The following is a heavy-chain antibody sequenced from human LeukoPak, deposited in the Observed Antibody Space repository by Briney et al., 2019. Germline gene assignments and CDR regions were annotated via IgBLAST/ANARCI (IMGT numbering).Heavy chain of an antibody. CDR2: IFYTGST. CDR3: ARRNINYHAFDI. V-gene: IGHV4-39*01. CDR1: GGSISNSYYY. J-gene: IGHJ3*02. D-gene: IGHD2/OR15-2a*01. Sequence: PSETLSLTCTVSGGSISNSYYYWGWIRQPPGKGLEWIGSIFYTGSTYYNPSLKSRVTMSVDTSKNQFSLKLSSVTAADTALYYCARRNINYHAFDIWGQGPVVTVSS.